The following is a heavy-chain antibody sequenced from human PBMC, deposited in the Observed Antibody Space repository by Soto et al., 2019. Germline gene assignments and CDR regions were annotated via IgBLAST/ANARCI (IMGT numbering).Heavy chain of an antibody. Sequence: QVQLVESGGGLVKPGGSLRLSCAASGFTFSDYYMSWIRQAPGKGLEWVSYISSSSSYTNYADSVKGRFTISRDNAKTSLYLKMNSLRAEDTAVYYCARIIAAAGGRRYFDLWGRGTLVTVSS. CDR2: ISSSSSYT. V-gene: IGHV3-11*05. D-gene: IGHD6-13*01. CDR3: ARIIAAAGGRRYFDL. J-gene: IGHJ2*01. CDR1: GFTFSDYY.